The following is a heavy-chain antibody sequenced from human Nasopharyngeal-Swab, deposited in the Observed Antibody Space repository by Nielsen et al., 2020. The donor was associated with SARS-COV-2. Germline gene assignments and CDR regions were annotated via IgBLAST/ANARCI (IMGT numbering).Heavy chain of an antibody. D-gene: IGHD3-16*02. Sequence: WVRQAPGQRLEWMGWINAGNGNTKYSQKFQGRVTITRDTSASTAYMELSSLRSEDTAVYYCARDPASMITFGGVIGQDYYYGMDVWGQGTTVTVSS. J-gene: IGHJ6*02. CDR2: INAGNGNT. V-gene: IGHV1-3*01. CDR3: ARDPASMITFGGVIGQDYYYGMDV.